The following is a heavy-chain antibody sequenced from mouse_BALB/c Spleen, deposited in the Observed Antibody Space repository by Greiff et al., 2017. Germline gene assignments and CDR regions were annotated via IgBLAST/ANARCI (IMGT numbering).Heavy chain of an antibody. CDR2: IYPGSGST. D-gene: IGHD2-1*01. CDR3: TRGEYYYGNYYAMDY. Sequence: LQQPGSELVRPGASVKLSCKASGYTFTSYWMHWVKQRHGQGLEWIGNIYPGSGSTNYDEKFKSKGTLTVDTSSSTAYMHLSSLTSEDSAVYYCTRGEYYYGNYYAMDYWGQGTSVTVSS. CDR1: GYTFTSYW. J-gene: IGHJ4*01. V-gene: IGHV1S22*01.